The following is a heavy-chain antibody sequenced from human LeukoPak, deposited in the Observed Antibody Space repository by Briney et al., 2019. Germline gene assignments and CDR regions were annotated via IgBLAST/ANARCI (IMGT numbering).Heavy chain of an antibody. J-gene: IGHJ4*02. V-gene: IGHV3-30*03. Sequence: GGSLRLSCAASGFTFSSYGMHWVRQAPGKGLEWVAVISYDGSNKDCADSVKGRFTISRDNSKNTLYLQMNSLRAEDTAVYYCARDGKRTSMITSGGARPHYFDYWGQGALVTVSS. CDR2: ISYDGSNK. D-gene: IGHD3-16*01. CDR3: ARDGKRTSMITSGGARPHYFDY. CDR1: GFTFSSYG.